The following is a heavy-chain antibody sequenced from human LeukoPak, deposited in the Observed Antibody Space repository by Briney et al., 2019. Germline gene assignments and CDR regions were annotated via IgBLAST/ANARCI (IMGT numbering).Heavy chain of an antibody. CDR2: INHSGST. CDR3: ARLAPMYGSGSTEGNWFDP. CDR1: GGSFSGYY. J-gene: IGHJ5*02. V-gene: IGHV4-34*01. Sequence: SETLSLTCAVYGGSFSGYYWSWIRQPPGKGLEWIGEINHSGSTNYNPSLKSRVTISVDTSKNQFSLKLSSVTAADTAVYYCARLAPMYGSGSTEGNWFDPWGQGTLVTVSS. D-gene: IGHD3-10*01.